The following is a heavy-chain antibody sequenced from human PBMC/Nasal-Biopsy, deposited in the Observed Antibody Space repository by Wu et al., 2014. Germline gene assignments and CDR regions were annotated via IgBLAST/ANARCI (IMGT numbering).Heavy chain of an antibody. D-gene: IGHD3-22*01. Sequence: DINWVRQAPGQGLXWMGGIVPIFGTPNYAQKFLGRVTITADKSTSSAYMELSSLRSEDTAVYYCARKRDYYDSSGYYHLGKAFDIWGQGTKVTVSS. CDR3: ARKRDYYDSSGYYHLGKAFDI. CDR1: D. CDR2: IVPIFGTP. J-gene: IGHJ3*02. V-gene: IGHV1-69*06.